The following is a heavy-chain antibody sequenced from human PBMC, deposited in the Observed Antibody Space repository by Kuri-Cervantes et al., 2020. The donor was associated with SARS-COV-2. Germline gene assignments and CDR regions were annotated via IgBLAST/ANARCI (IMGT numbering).Heavy chain of an antibody. CDR3: ARDGGRGGTPYYYYYMDV. V-gene: IGHV3-30*04. CDR2: ISYDGSNK. Sequence: GESLKISCAASGFTFSSYAMHWARQAPGKGLEWVAVISYDGSNKYYADSVKGRFTISRDNSKKTLFLQMNSLRAEDTAVYYCARDGGRGGTPYYYYYMDVWAKGTTVTVSS. D-gene: IGHD3-16*01. J-gene: IGHJ6*03. CDR1: GFTFSSYA.